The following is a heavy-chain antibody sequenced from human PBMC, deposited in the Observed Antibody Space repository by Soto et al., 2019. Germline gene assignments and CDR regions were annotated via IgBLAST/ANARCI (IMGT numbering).Heavy chain of an antibody. J-gene: IGHJ4*02. D-gene: IGHD1-1*01. CDR3: VRHRIEVVWRGFDS. CDR1: ADSSSFSNDY. V-gene: IGHV4-39*01. CDR2: SSYNGGT. Sequence: PSETLSLTCTAPADSSSFSNDYWGWIRQPPGKGLQWIGSSSYNGGTFYNPSLKGRVAMSVDASKKLCSLQVTAVTAADTAVYYCVRHRIEVVWRGFDSWGQGSPVTVSS.